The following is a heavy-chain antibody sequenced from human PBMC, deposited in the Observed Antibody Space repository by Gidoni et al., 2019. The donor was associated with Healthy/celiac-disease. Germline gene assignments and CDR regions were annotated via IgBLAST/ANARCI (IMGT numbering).Heavy chain of an antibody. CDR2: IYCSGST. J-gene: IGHJ3*02. Sequence: QVQLQESGPGLVKPSETLSLTCTVSGGSISSYYWSWIRQPPGKGLEWIGYIYCSGSTNYNPSRKSRVTRSVYTSKNQFSLKLSSVTAADTAVYYCAREAPLGNAFDIWGQGTMVTVSS. V-gene: IGHV4-59*12. CDR1: GGSISSYY. CDR3: AREAPLGNAFDI.